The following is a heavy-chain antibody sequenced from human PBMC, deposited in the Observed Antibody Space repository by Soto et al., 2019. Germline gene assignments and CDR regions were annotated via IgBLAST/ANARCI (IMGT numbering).Heavy chain of an antibody. CDR3: VKDRYVDY. J-gene: IGHJ4*02. CDR2: ISTNGGST. CDR1: GFTFSSYT. V-gene: IGHV3-64D*06. Sequence: GGSLRLSCSVFGFTFSSYTMHWVRQAPGKGLQYVSSISTNGGSTYCADSVKGRFTISRDNSKNTLYLQMSSLRVEDTAVYYCVKDRYVDYWGQGTLVTVSS.